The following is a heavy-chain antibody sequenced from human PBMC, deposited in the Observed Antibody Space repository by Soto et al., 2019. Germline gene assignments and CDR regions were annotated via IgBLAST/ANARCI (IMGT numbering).Heavy chain of an antibody. CDR3: ARIFDFWSGYSDY. CDR2: IFSNDEK. Sequence: QVTLKESGPVLVKPTETLTLTCTVSGFSLSNARMGVSWIRQPPGKALEWLAHIFSNDEKSHSTSLKSRLTISKDTSKSQVVLTMTNMDPVDTATYYCARIFDFWSGYSDYWGQGTLVTVSS. V-gene: IGHV2-26*01. CDR1: GFSLSNARMG. J-gene: IGHJ4*02. D-gene: IGHD3-3*01.